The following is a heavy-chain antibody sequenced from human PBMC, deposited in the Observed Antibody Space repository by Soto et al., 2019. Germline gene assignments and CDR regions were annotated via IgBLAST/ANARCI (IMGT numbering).Heavy chain of an antibody. CDR2: ISYDGSNK. Sequence: QVQLVESGGGVVQPGRSLRLSCAASGFTFSSYAMHWVRQAPGKGLEWVAVISYDGSNKYYADSVKGRFTISRDNSKNTLYLQMNSLRAEDTAVYYCARDEVAGATGYWGQGTLVTVSS. CDR1: GFTFSSYA. D-gene: IGHD1-26*01. J-gene: IGHJ4*02. CDR3: ARDEVAGATGY. V-gene: IGHV3-30-3*01.